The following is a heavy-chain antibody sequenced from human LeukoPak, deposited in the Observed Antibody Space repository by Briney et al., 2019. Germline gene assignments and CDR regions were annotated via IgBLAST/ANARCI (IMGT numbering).Heavy chain of an antibody. CDR2: IIPIFGTA. J-gene: IGHJ4*02. CDR3: ALDFTVTMTGALDC. CDR1: GGTFSSYA. V-gene: IGHV1-69*05. Sequence: SVKVSCKASGGTFSSYAISWVRQAPGQGLEWMGGIIPIFGTANYAQKFQGRVTITTDESTSTAYMELSSLRAEDTAVYYCALDFTVTMTGALDCWGQGTLVTVSS. D-gene: IGHD4-17*01.